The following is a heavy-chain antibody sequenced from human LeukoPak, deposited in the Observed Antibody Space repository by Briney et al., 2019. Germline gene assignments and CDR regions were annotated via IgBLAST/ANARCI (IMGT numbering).Heavy chain of an antibody. CDR3: VRDKGGRSGAIYYDAFDV. V-gene: IGHV3-7*01. J-gene: IGHJ3*01. CDR1: GFTFNTYW. CDR2: IDQGGSTK. Sequence: PGGSLRLSCAASGFTFNTYWMIWVRQAPGKGLEWVANIDQGGSTKYYVDSLKGRFTISRDNAKNSLYLQMNSLRAEDTAVYYCVRDKGGRSGAIYYDAFDVWGRGTMVTVSS. D-gene: IGHD1-26*01.